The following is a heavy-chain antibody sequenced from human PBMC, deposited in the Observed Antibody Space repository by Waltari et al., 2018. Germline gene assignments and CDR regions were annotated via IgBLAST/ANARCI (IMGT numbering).Heavy chain of an antibody. J-gene: IGHJ4*02. Sequence: QVQLRQWGAGLLKPSETLSLTCAVYGGSFSGYYWSWIRQPPGKGLEWIGEINHSGSTNYNPSLKSRVTISVDTSKNQFSLKLSSVTAADTAVYYCAVVGTTYYFDYWGQGTLVTVSS. CDR1: GGSFSGYY. D-gene: IGHD2-15*01. V-gene: IGHV4-34*01. CDR3: AVVGTTYYFDY. CDR2: INHSGST.